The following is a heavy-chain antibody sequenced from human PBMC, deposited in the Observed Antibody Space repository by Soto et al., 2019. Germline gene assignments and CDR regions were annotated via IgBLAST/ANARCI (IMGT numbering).Heavy chain of an antibody. J-gene: IGHJ1*01. V-gene: IGHV4-59*08. CDR1: GGSISSYY. Sequence: PSETLSLTCTVSGGSISSYYWSWIRQPPGKGLEWIGYIYYSGSTNYNPSLKSRVTISVDTSKNQFSLKLSSVTAADTAVYYCARQGGRLSPLSAASKSAYFHFWGQGTLVIVSS. CDR2: IYYSGST. D-gene: IGHD2-15*01. CDR3: ARQGGRLSPLSAASKSAYFHF.